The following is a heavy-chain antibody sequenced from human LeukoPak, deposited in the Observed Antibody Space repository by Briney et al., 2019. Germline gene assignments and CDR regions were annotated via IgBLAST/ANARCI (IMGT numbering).Heavy chain of an antibody. CDR2: ISSSGSTI. CDR3: ARLEYYYVSGNYYKLFDY. J-gene: IGHJ4*02. CDR1: GFTFSSYN. Sequence: GGSLRLSCAASGFTFSSYNMNWVRQAPGKGLEGVSDISSSGSTIYFADSVKGRFTISRDNAKNSLYLQMNSLRDEDTAVYYCARLEYYYVSGNYYKLFDYWGQGTLVTVCS. D-gene: IGHD3-10*01. V-gene: IGHV3-48*02.